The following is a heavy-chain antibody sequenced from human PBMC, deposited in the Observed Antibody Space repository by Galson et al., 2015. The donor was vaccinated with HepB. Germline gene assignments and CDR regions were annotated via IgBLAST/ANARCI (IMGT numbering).Heavy chain of an antibody. CDR3: AITAGYSSGLDH. J-gene: IGHJ4*02. CDR2: IYYGGNT. V-gene: IGHV4-59*08. D-gene: IGHD6-19*01. CDR1: GGPIGSYY. Sequence: ETLSLTCTVAGGPIGSYYWSWVRPSPGKGLEWIGYIYYGGNTKYNPSLKSRVTISVDTSNNKFSLNLTSVTAADTAVYYCAITAGYSSGLDHWGQGTQVTVSS.